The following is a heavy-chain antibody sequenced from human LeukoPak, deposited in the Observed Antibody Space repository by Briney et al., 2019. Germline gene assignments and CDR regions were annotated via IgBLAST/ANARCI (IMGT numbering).Heavy chain of an antibody. Sequence: GGSLRLSCAASGFTVSSNYMSGVRQAPGKGLEWVSVIYSGGSTYYADSVKGRFTISRDNSKNTLYLQMNSLRAEDTAVYYCARACGGDCYSTLNAFDIWGQGTMVTVSS. D-gene: IGHD2-21*02. CDR3: ARACGGDCYSTLNAFDI. CDR1: GFTVSSNY. J-gene: IGHJ3*02. CDR2: IYSGGST. V-gene: IGHV3-53*01.